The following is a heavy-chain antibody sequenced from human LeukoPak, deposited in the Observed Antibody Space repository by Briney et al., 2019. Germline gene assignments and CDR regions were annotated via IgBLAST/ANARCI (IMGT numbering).Heavy chain of an antibody. CDR1: SASISGGDYY. D-gene: IGHD5-18*01. CDR2: IYYSGST. CDR3: ARHVGYGNNWFDP. V-gene: IGHV4-61*08. J-gene: IGHJ5*02. Sequence: SQTLSLTCTVSSASISGGDYYWSWIRQPPGKGLEWIGYIYYSGSTNYNPSLKSRVTISVDTSKNQFSLKLRSLTAADTAVYYCARHVGYGNNWFDPWGQGTLVTVSS.